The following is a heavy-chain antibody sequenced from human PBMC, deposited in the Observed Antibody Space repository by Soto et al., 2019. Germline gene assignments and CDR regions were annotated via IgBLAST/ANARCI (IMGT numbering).Heavy chain of an antibody. CDR3: ARRTGVGGSWFFDY. Sequence: QLQLHESGPGLVKPSETLSLTCTVSGASINTYSWGWIRQTPGKGLEWIATISDSETTYHNPSLKSRVIMSVDTSKNQVSLKLNSVTAADTAVYYYARRTGVGGSWFFDYWGQGTLVTVSS. D-gene: IGHD3-10*01. CDR1: GASINTYS. CDR2: ISDSETT. V-gene: IGHV4-39*01. J-gene: IGHJ4*02.